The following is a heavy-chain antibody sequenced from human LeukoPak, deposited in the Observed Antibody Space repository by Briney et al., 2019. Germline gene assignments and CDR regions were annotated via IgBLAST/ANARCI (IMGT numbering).Heavy chain of an antibody. CDR1: GGSFSGYY. V-gene: IGHV4-34*01. CDR2: INHSGST. D-gene: IGHD5-24*01. CDR3: ARHERDGYNHGGADY. J-gene: IGHJ4*02. Sequence: SETLSLTCAVYGGSFSGYYWSWIRQPPGKGLEWIGEINHSGSTYYNPSLKSRVTISVDTSKNQFSLKLSSVTAADTAVYYCARHERDGYNHGGADYWGQGTLVTVSS.